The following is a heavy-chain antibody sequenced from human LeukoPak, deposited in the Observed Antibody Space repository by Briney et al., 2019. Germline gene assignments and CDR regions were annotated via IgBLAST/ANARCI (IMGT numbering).Heavy chain of an antibody. Sequence: SETLSLTCTVSGGSISSYYWSWLRQPPGKGLEWIGYIYYSGSTNYNPSLKSRVTISVDTSKNQFSLKLSSVTAADTAVYYCARHFSSGWYYFDYWGQGTLVTVSS. CDR1: GGSISSYY. CDR2: IYYSGST. D-gene: IGHD6-19*01. V-gene: IGHV4-59*08. CDR3: ARHFSSGWYYFDY. J-gene: IGHJ4*02.